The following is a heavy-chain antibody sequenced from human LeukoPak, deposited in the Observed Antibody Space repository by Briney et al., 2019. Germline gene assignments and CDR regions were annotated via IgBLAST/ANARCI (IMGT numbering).Heavy chain of an antibody. V-gene: IGHV3-30*03. CDR2: ISYDGSNK. CDR1: GFTFSSYG. Sequence: GGFLRLSCAASGFTFSSYGMHWVRQAPGKGLEWVAVISYDGSNKYYADSVKGRFTISRDNSKNTLYLQMNSLRAEDTAVYYCARVTYYYGSADNWFDPWGQGTLVTVSS. J-gene: IGHJ5*02. D-gene: IGHD3-10*01. CDR3: ARVTYYYGSADNWFDP.